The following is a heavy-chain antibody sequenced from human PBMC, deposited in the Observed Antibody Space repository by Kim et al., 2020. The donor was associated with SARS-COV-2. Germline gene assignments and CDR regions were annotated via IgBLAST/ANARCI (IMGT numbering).Heavy chain of an antibody. D-gene: IGHD3-10*01. CDR3: AKDSGLLWFGEFFDY. J-gene: IGHJ4*02. Sequence: GGSLRLSCAASGFTFSSYGMHWVRQAPGKGLEWVAVISYDGSNKYYADSVKGRFTISRDNSKNTLYLQMNSLRAEDTAVYYCAKDSGLLWFGEFFDYWGQGTLVTVSS. V-gene: IGHV3-30*18. CDR1: GFTFSSYG. CDR2: ISYDGSNK.